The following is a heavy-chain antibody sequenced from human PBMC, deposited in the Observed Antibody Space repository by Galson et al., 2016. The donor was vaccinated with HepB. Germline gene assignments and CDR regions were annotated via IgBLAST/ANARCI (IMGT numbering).Heavy chain of an antibody. CDR1: GFTFSDYA. J-gene: IGHJ4*02. Sequence: SLRLSCAASGFTFSDYAMSWVRQAPGKGLEWVSVFSDTGGGTFYADSVKGRFTISRDNSKNTLYLQMDSLRVEDTALYYCARPKMPSHSGGRDYWGQGTLVTVSS. V-gene: IGHV3-23*01. CDR2: FSDTGGGT. CDR3: ARPKMPSHSGGRDY. D-gene: IGHD5-12*01.